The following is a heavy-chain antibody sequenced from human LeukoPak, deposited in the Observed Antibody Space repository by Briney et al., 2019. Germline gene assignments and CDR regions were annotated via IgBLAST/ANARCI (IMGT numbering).Heavy chain of an antibody. V-gene: IGHV3-7*01. Sequence: GGSLRLSCAASGFTFSSYWMSWVRQAPGKGLEWVANIKQDGSEKNYVDSVKGRFTVSRDNVQNSLYLQMNSLRAEDTAVYYCARHSSGWAEGAYWGQGTLVTVSS. J-gene: IGHJ4*02. CDR3: ARHSSGWAEGAY. D-gene: IGHD6-19*01. CDR1: GFTFSSYW. CDR2: IKQDGSEK.